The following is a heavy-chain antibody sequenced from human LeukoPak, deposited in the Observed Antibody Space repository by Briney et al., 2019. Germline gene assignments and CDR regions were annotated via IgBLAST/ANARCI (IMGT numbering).Heavy chain of an antibody. Sequence: GESLKISCKGSGYSFTSYWIGWVRQMPGKGLEWMGIIYPGDSDTRYSPSFQGQVTISADKSISTAYLQWSSLKASDTAMYYCAGQKGGNYYDSSGYYYGAQGPLVTVSA. CDR1: GYSFTSYW. CDR2: IYPGDSDT. D-gene: IGHD3-22*01. V-gene: IGHV5-51*01. CDR3: AGQKGGNYYDSSGYYY. J-gene: IGHJ4*02.